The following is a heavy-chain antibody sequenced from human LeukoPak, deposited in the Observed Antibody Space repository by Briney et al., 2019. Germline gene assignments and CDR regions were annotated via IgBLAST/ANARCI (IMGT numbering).Heavy chain of an antibody. V-gene: IGHV3-7*01. Sequence: GGFLRLSCAASGFTFSSYWMSWVRQAPGKGLEWVANIKQDGSEKYYVDSVKGRFTISRDNAKNSLYLQMNSLRAEDTAVYYCARVQRGDIVVGRVYYYYYMDVWGKGTTVTVSS. J-gene: IGHJ6*03. CDR3: ARVQRGDIVVGRVYYYYYMDV. D-gene: IGHD2-15*01. CDR2: IKQDGSEK. CDR1: GFTFSSYW.